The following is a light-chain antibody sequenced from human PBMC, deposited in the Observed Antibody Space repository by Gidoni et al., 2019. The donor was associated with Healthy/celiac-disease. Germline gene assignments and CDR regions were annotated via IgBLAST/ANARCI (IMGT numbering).Light chain of an antibody. CDR1: ALPKQY. CDR3: QSAASSCTYVV. Sequence: SYELTQPPSVAAPPGQTARTTCSGDALPKQYAYGSQQKPGQAPVLVIYKDSERPSGIPERFSGSRSGTTVTLTISGVQAEDEADYYFQSAASSCTYVVFGGGTKLTVL. CDR2: KDS. V-gene: IGLV3-25*03. J-gene: IGLJ2*01.